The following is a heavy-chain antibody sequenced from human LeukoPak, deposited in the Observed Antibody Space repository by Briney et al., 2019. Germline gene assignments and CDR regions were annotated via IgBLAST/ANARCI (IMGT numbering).Heavy chain of an antibody. J-gene: IGHJ4*02. CDR2: INPQRGST. V-gene: IGHV1-2*02. Sequence: GASVKVSCKTSGYTFTDHYIHWIRQTPRGGLEWLGWINPQRGSTDSSQKFQGRLTMTGDTSINTAYMELFSLTSDDTAIYYCARSTLIMIRGVVDYWGQGSLVAVSS. CDR1: GYTFTDHY. CDR3: ARSTLIMIRGVVDY. D-gene: IGHD3-10*01.